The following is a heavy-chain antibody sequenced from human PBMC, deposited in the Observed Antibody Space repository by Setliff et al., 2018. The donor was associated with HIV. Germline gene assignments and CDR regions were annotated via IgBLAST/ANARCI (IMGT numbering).Heavy chain of an antibody. CDR1: GGSISSHY. D-gene: IGHD1-26*01. CDR2: IYTSGNT. V-gene: IGHV4-4*07. Sequence: PSETLSLTCTVSGGSISSHYWSWIRQPAGKGLEWIGCIYTSGNTNYNPSLKSRVTMSVDTSKNQFSLKLSSVTAADTAVYYCARDSELGLNYHYGMDVWGQGTTVTVSS. J-gene: IGHJ6*02. CDR3: ARDSELGLNYHYGMDV.